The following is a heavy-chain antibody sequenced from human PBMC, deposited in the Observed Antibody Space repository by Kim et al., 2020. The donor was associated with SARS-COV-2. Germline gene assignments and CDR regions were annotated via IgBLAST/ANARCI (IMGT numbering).Heavy chain of an antibody. CDR2: IGTAGET. D-gene: IGHD5-18*01. CDR3: ARGIHQWLGVDV. Sequence: GGSLRLSCAASGFTFGGHDMHWVRQGPGKGLEWVSAIGTAGETFYSGSVKGRFIISRENGRNSLFLQMDSRKVGDTAVYYCARGIHQWLGVDVWGQGTTVTVSS. J-gene: IGHJ6*02. V-gene: IGHV3-13*04. CDR1: GFTFGGHD.